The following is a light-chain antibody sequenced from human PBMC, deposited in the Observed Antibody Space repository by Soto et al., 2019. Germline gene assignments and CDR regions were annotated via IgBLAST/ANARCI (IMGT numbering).Light chain of an antibody. CDR2: DAS. CDR3: QQRSNWIT. CDR1: QSVSSY. J-gene: IGKJ5*01. V-gene: IGKV3-11*01. Sequence: EIVLTQSPATLSLSPGDRATLSCRASQSVSSYLAWYQQKPGQAPRLLIYDASNMATDIPARFSGSGSGTDFTLTISSLEPEDFAVYYCQQRSNWITFGQGTRLEIK.